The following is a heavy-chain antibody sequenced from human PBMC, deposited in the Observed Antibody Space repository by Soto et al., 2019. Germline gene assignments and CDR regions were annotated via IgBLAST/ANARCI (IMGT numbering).Heavy chain of an antibody. CDR2: ISSSSSTI. CDR1: GFTFSSYS. D-gene: IGHD6-19*01. CDR3: ARDPPSNWAVAGFDY. V-gene: IGHV3-48*01. J-gene: IGHJ4*02. Sequence: GGSLRLSCAASGFTFSSYSMNWVRQAPGKGLEWVSYISSSSSTIYYADSVKGRFTISRDNAKNSLYLQMNSLRAEDTAVYYCARDPPSNWAVAGFDYWGQGTLVTVSS.